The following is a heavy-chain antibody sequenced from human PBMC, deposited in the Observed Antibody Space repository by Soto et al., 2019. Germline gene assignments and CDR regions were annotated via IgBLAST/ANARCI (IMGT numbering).Heavy chain of an antibody. D-gene: IGHD6-19*01. J-gene: IGHJ5*02. CDR2: MNPANGYA. CDR3: ARALGIAVTGLDL. CDR1: GYTFTSFN. V-gene: IGHV1-8*01. Sequence: QEQLVQSGAEVKRPGASVKVSCRASGYTFTSFNINWVRQAAGQGPEWIGWMNPANGYAAFAREFQGRVHLAPGTAHDTAYMEVGGLSSGDTAIYYCARALGIAVTGLDLWGPGTLVSVSS.